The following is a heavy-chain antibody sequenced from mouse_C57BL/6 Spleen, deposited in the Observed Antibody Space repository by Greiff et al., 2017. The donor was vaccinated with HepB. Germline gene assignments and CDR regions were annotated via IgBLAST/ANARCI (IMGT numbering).Heavy chain of an antibody. D-gene: IGHD1-1*01. Sequence: QVQLQQSGAELVKPGASVKMSCKASGYTFTTYPIEWMKQNHGKSLEWIGNFHPYNDDTKYNEKFKGKATLPVEKSSSTVYLDHSRLTSDDSAVYYCAIFYYYCNMPYYYAFDYWGQGTSVTVSS. CDR3: AIFYYYCNMPYYYAFDY. V-gene: IGHV1-47*01. CDR1: GYTFTTYP. CDR2: FHPYNDDT. J-gene: IGHJ4*01.